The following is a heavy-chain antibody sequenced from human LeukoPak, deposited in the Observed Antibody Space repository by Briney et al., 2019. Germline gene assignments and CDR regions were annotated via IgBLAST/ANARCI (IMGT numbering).Heavy chain of an antibody. J-gene: IGHJ1*01. CDR2: IITIFGTA. CDR1: GGTFSSYA. CDR3: AGSTVTRLAEYFQQ. V-gene: IGHV1-69*13. D-gene: IGHD4-17*01. Sequence: ASVKVSCKASGGTFSSYAISWVRQAPGQGLEWMGVIITIFGTANYAQKFQGRVTITAEESTSTGYMELSTLRSEDTAVYYCAGSTVTRLAEYFQQWGQGTLVTVSS.